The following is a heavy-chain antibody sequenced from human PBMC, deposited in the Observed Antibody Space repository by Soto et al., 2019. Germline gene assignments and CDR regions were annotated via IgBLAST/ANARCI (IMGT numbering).Heavy chain of an antibody. CDR3: ARIKWGLNYYNGMDV. CDR2: INPKTAAT. CDR1: GYSFSDYF. V-gene: IGHV1-2*02. Sequence: QVQLVQSGAEVKKSGASVKVSCKPSGYSFSDYFIQWVRQAPGQGLEWMAWINPKTAATNYAKKFQGRVSLSWDTSSTTAYMELTRLRPDDTAVYYCARIKWGLNYYNGMDVWGQGTTVIVSS. J-gene: IGHJ6*02. D-gene: IGHD1-26*01.